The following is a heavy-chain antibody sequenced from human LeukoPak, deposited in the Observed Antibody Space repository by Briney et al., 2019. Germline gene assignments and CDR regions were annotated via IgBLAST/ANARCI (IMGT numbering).Heavy chain of an antibody. CDR3: AKGNSIAAAGY. CDR1: GYTFTGYY. Sequence: ASVKVSCKAPGYTFTGYYMHWVRQAPGQGLEWMGWINPNNGGTKHAQKFQGRVTMTRDTSISTAYMELSRLRSDDTAMYYCAKGNSIAAAGYWGQGTLVTVSS. CDR2: INPNNGGT. J-gene: IGHJ4*02. V-gene: IGHV1-2*02. D-gene: IGHD6-13*01.